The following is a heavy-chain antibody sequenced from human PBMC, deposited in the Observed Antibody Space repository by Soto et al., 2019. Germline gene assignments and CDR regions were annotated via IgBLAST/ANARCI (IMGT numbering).Heavy chain of an antibody. CDR3: ARLHCISPNCVPLDP. D-gene: IGHD2-2*01. CDR1: GGSISSTGYY. Sequence: QLQLQESGPGLVKPSETLSLTCTVSGGSISSTGYYWGWIRQPPGKGLVWIGSIYYSGSTSYNPSPQSRGTMSVATSEIQVSRKVSSVPAADTAGSYWARLHCISPNCVPLDPWGQGTLLTVSS. CDR2: IYYSGST. V-gene: IGHV4-39*01. J-gene: IGHJ5*02.